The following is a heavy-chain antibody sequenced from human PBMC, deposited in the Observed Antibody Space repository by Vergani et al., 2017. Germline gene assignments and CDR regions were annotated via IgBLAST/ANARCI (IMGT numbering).Heavy chain of an antibody. D-gene: IGHD6-19*01. V-gene: IGHV3-7*01. CDR3: ARDPVAGDYYYGMDV. CDR2: IKQDGSEK. J-gene: IGHJ6*02. CDR1: GFTFSSYW. Sequence: EVQLVESGGGLVQPGGSLRLSCAASGFTFSSYWMSWVRQAPGKGLEWVANIKQDGSEKYYVDSVKGRFTISRDNAKNSLYLQMNSLRAEDTAVYYCARDPVAGDYYYGMDVWGQGTTVTVSS.